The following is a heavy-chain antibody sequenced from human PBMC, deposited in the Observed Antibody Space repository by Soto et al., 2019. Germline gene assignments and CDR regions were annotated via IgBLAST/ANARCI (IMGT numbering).Heavy chain of an antibody. CDR1: HGSSSSGTNY. Sequence: SHTCSVAHGSSSSGTNYCARNQQPPGKGLEWIANIYYSGSTFYNPSLKSRVTISLDTSKNQFSLKLRSVTAVDTAVYYCARQEEGPYLDSRGQGTLVTVSS. CDR2: IYYSGST. J-gene: IGHJ4*02. CDR3: ARQEEGPYLDS. V-gene: IGHV4-39*01.